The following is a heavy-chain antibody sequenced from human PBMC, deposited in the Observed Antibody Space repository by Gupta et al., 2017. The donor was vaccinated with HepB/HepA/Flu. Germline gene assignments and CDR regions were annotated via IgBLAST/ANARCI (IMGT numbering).Heavy chain of an antibody. J-gene: IGHJ6*03. D-gene: IGHD3-10*01. V-gene: IGHV1-69*06. Sequence: QVQLVQSGAEVKKPGSSVKVSCKASGGTFSSYAISWVRQAPGQGLEWMGGIIPIFGTANYAQKFQGRVTITADKSTSTAYMELSSLRSEDTAVYYCARDTVWFWGSGVDYYYYYMDVWGKGTTVTVSS. CDR1: GGTFSSYA. CDR3: ARDTVWFWGSGVDYYYYYMDV. CDR2: IIPIFGTA.